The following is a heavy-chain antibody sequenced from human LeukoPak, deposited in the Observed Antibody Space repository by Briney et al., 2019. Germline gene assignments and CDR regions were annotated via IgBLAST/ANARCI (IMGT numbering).Heavy chain of an antibody. CDR1: GFTFSDYW. V-gene: IGHV3-74*01. CDR3: ARGTEGYTYGEFDS. D-gene: IGHD5-18*01. CDR2: IHRDGSST. Sequence: PGGSLRLSCAASGFTFSDYWMHWVRQAPGKGLVWVSRIHRDGSSTTYADSVKGRFTISRDNAKNTPYLQMNSLRAEDTAMYYCARGTEGYTYGEFDSWGQGTLVTVSS. J-gene: IGHJ5*01.